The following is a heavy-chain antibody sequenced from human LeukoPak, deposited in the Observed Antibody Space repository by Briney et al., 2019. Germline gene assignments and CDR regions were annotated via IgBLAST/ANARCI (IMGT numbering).Heavy chain of an antibody. CDR2: ISGSGGST. J-gene: IGHJ4*02. V-gene: IGHV3-23*01. D-gene: IGHD3-16*01. Sequence: PGGSLRLSCAASGFTFSSYAMSWVRQAPGRGLEWVSAISGSGGSTYYADSVKGRFTISRDNSKNTLYLQMNSLRAEDTAVYYLAKGGGGGYDENYFDFWGQGTLVPVSS. CDR3: AKGGGGGYDENYFDF. CDR1: GFTFSSYA.